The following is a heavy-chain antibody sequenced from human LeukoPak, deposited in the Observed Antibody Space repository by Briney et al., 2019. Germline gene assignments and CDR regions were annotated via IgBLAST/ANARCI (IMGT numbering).Heavy chain of an antibody. CDR3: ARQGDSSGYDFDY. V-gene: IGHV4-4*07. CDR1: GGSISSYY. CDR2: IYSSGST. D-gene: IGHD3-22*01. J-gene: IGHJ4*02. Sequence: SETLSLTCTVSGGSISSYYWNWIRQPAGKGLEWIGRIYSSGSTNYNPSLKSRVTMSVDTSKNQFSLKLSSVTAADTAVYYCARQGDSSGYDFDYWGQGTLVTVSS.